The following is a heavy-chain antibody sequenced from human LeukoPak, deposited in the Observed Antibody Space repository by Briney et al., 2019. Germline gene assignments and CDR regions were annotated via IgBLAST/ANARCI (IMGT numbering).Heavy chain of an antibody. V-gene: IGHV1-24*01. CDR3: ATVPGGSGSYDPSLEAFDI. CDR2: FDPEDGET. D-gene: IGHD3-10*01. CDR1: GYTLTELS. Sequence: ASGKVSCKVSGYTLTELSMHWVRQAPGKGLEWMGGFDPEDGETIYAQKFQGRVTMTEDTSTDTAYMELSSLRSEDTAVYYCATVPGGSGSYDPSLEAFDIWGQGTMVTVSS. J-gene: IGHJ3*02.